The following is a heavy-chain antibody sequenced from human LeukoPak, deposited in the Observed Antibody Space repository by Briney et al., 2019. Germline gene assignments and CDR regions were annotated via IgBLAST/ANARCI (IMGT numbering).Heavy chain of an antibody. Sequence: PSGTLSLTCAVSGGSMSSTKWWRWVRQPPGKGLEWIGEIYHSGSTNHNPSLKSRITISVDRSKNQVSLNLSSVTAADTAVYYCATSTVMNEYCFAYWAQGTLVTVSS. J-gene: IGHJ4*02. V-gene: IGHV4-4*02. D-gene: IGHD4-17*01. CDR3: ATSTVMNEYCFAY. CDR1: GGSMSSTKW. CDR2: IYHSGST.